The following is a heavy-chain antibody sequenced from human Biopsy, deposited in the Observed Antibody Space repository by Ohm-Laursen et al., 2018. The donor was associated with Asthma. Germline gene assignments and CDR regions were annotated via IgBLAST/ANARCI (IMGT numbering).Heavy chain of an antibody. CDR1: GFTFSSYS. Sequence: SLRLSCAASGFTFSSYSMNWVRQAPGKGLEWVSYISSSSSTIYYADSVKGRFTISRDNAKNSLYLQMNSLGDEDTAVYYCARDYGGNSGYYYGMDVWGQGTTVTVSS. D-gene: IGHD4-23*01. J-gene: IGHJ6*02. CDR2: ISSSSSTI. CDR3: ARDYGGNSGYYYGMDV. V-gene: IGHV3-48*02.